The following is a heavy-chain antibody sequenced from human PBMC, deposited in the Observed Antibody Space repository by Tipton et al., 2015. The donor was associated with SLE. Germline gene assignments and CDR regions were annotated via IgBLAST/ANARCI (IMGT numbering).Heavy chain of an antibody. Sequence: QLVQSGAEVKKPGESLRISCKGSGYSFTSYWISWVRQMPGKGLDWMGRIDPSDSYTNYSPSFQGHVTISADKSISTAYLQWSSLKASDTAMYYCARRETGDNSGDAFDIWGQGTMVTVSS. CDR2: IDPSDSYT. CDR3: ARRETGDNSGDAFDI. J-gene: IGHJ3*02. D-gene: IGHD4-23*01. CDR1: GYSFTSYW. V-gene: IGHV5-10-1*01.